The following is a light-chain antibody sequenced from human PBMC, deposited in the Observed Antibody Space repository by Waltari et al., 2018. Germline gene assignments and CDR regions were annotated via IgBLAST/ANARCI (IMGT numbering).Light chain of an antibody. V-gene: IGLV3-25*03. J-gene: IGLJ2*01. CDR2: IDT. CDR1: ALSKQY. Sequence: SYELTQPPSVSVSPGQTARITCSVDALSKQYVHWYQKKPGQAPVMVMYIDTERPSGIPERFSGSSSGTTLTLTISGVQAEDEADYYCQSADSSGLVVFGGGTKLTVL. CDR3: QSADSSGLVV.